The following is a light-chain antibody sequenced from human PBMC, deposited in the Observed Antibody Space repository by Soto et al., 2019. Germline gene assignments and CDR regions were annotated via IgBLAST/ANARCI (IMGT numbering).Light chain of an antibody. CDR1: QAIHSY. CDR3: QQRET. Sequence: DIQMTQSPSSLSASVGDRVTITCRASQAIHSYLNWYQQKPGKAPNLLIFAKSTLQSGVPSRFSGSGSGTDFTLTISSLQPEDFATYYCQQRETFGPGTKVDIK. V-gene: IGKV1-39*01. J-gene: IGKJ3*01. CDR2: AKS.